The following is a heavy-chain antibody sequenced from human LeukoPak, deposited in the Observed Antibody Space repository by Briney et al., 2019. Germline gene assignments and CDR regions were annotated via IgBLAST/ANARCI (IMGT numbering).Heavy chain of an antibody. Sequence: SETLSLTCTVSGGSISSSSYYWGWIRQPPGKGLEWIGEINHSGSTNYNPSLKSRVTISVDTSKNQFSLKLSSVTAADTAVYYCARGHPLGGLRYFDWLLHTDAFDIWGQGTMVTVSS. CDR1: GGSISSSSYY. CDR2: INHSGST. D-gene: IGHD3-9*01. CDR3: ARGHPLGGLRYFDWLLHTDAFDI. V-gene: IGHV4-39*07. J-gene: IGHJ3*02.